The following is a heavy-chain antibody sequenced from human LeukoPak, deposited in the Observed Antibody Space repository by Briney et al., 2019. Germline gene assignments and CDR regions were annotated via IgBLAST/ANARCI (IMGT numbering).Heavy chain of an antibody. CDR2: ISGNGGGT. V-gene: IGHV3-23*01. D-gene: IGHD3-22*01. J-gene: IGHJ4*02. CDR1: GFTFDDYA. Sequence: GGSLRLSCAASGFTFDDYAMHWVRQAPGKGLEWVSAISGNGGGTYYADSVKGRFTISRDNSKNTLYLQMKSLRAEDTAVYYCAKGTKVIVVDNYFDYWGQGTLVTVSS. CDR3: AKGTKVIVVDNYFDY.